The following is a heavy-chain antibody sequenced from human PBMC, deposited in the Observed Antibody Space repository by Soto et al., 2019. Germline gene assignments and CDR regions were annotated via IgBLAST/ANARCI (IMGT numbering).Heavy chain of an antibody. CDR3: ARDRQRHPAAGILYYYHGMDV. Sequence: SETLSLTCTVSGGSISSYYWSWIRQPPGKGLEWIGYIYYSGSTNCNPSLKSRVSMSLDMSKNQFSLKLSSVTAADTAVYYCARDRQRHPAAGILYYYHGMDVWGQGTTVTVSS. J-gene: IGHJ6*02. CDR2: IYYSGST. V-gene: IGHV4-59*12. D-gene: IGHD6-13*01. CDR1: GGSISSYY.